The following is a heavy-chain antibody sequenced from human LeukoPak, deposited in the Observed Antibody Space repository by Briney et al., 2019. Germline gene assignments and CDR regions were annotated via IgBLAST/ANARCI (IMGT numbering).Heavy chain of an antibody. CDR3: ARGHRMTTVTTTRHFDS. D-gene: IGHD4-17*01. CDR2: MNPNSGNT. J-gene: IGHJ4*02. CDR1: GYTFTSYD. V-gene: IGHV1-8*01. Sequence: WASVKVSCKASGYTFTSYDINWVRQATGQGLEWMGWMNPNSGNTGYAQKFQGRVTMTRNTSISTAYMELSSLRSEDTAVYYCARGHRMTTVTTTRHFDSWGQGTLVTVSS.